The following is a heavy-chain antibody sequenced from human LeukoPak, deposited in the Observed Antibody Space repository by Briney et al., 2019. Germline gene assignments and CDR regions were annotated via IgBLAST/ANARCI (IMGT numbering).Heavy chain of an antibody. D-gene: IGHD1-26*01. J-gene: IGHJ4*02. CDR1: GGSISSYY. Sequence: SETLSLTCTVSGGSISSYYWSWIRQPPGKGLEWIGYIYYSGSTNYNPSLKSRVTISVDTSKNQFSLKLSSVTAADTAVYYCARGDSGSYSVYFDYWGQGTLVTVSS. CDR3: ARGDSGSYSVYFDY. CDR2: IYYSGST. V-gene: IGHV4-59*01.